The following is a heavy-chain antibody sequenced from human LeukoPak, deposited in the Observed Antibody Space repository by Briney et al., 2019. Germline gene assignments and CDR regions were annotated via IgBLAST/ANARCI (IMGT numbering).Heavy chain of an antibody. CDR3: AGYNLLWFGESWANWFDP. CDR1: GGSVSSYY. D-gene: IGHD3-10*01. V-gene: IGHV4-59*02. J-gene: IGHJ5*02. Sequence: PSETLSLTCTVSGGSVSSYYWSWIRQAPGKGLEWIGDIYYSGSTNYNPSLKSRVTISIDTSKNQLSLQLNSVTAADTAVYYCAGYNLLWFGESWANWFDPWGQRTLVTVSS. CDR2: IYYSGST.